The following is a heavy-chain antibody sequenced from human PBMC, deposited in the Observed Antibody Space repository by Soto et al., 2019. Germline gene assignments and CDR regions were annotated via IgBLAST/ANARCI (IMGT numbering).Heavy chain of an antibody. V-gene: IGHV4-59*01. CDR2: IYYSGST. CDR1: GGSISSYY. J-gene: IGHJ3*02. Sequence: QVQLQESGPGLVKPSETLSLTCTVSGGSISSYYWSWIRQPPGKGLEWIGYIYYSGSTNYNPSLKSRVTISVDTSKTQFSLKLSSVTAADTAVYYCARDSSVAVAGSGSRSRLQAGYAFDIWGQGTMVTVSS. D-gene: IGHD6-19*01. CDR3: ARDSSVAVAGSGSRSRLQAGYAFDI.